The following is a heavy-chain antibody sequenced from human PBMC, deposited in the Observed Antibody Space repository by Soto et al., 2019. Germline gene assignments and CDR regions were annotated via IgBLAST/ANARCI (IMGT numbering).Heavy chain of an antibody. J-gene: IGHJ6*02. CDR2: ISGSGGST. CDR3: AKEDYDSSGYSYVRPGYYYYGRDV. D-gene: IGHD3-22*01. V-gene: IGHV3-23*01. CDR1: GFTFSSYA. Sequence: PGGSLRLSCAASGFTFSSYAMSWVRQAPGKGLEWVSAISGSGGSTYYADSVKGRFTISRDNSKNTLYLQMNSLRAEDTAVYYCAKEDYDSSGYSYVRPGYYYYGRDVWGQGTTVTVSS.